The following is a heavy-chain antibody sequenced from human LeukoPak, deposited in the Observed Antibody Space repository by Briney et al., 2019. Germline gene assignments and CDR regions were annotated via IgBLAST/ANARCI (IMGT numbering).Heavy chain of an antibody. V-gene: IGHV3-48*03. D-gene: IGHD5-24*01. CDR3: ARDLEMATIGPGSYGMGV. CDR2: ISSSGSTI. CDR1: GFTFSSYE. Sequence: PGGSLRLSCAASGFTFSSYEMNWVRQAPGKGLEWVSYISSSGSTIYYADSVKGRFTISRDSAKNSLYLQMNSLRAEDTAVYYCARDLEMATIGPGSYGMGVWGQGTTVTVSS. J-gene: IGHJ6*02.